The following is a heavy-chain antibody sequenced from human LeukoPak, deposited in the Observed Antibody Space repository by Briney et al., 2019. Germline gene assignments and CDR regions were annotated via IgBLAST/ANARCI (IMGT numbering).Heavy chain of an antibody. CDR2: IYYSGST. D-gene: IGHD2-21*02. J-gene: IGHJ6*02. CDR1: GGSISSSSYY. V-gene: IGHV4-39*07. Sequence: SETLSLTCTVSGGSISSSSYYWGWIRQPPGKGLEWIGSIYYSGSTYYNPSLKSRVTISVDTSKNQFSLKLSSVTAADTAVYYCARVLVTAIPYYYYYGMDVWGQGTTVTVSS. CDR3: ARVLVTAIPYYYYYGMDV.